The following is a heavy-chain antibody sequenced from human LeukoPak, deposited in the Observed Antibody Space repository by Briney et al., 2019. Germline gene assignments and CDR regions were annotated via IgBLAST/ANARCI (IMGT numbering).Heavy chain of an antibody. V-gene: IGHV1-3*02. CDR2: TNGATGNT. CDR1: GYTFTNYA. Sequence: ASVKVSCKDSGYTFTNYALHWVRQAPGQRLEWMGWTNGATGNTRFSQDFQGRLTITIDTSASIAYMDLSSLRSEDTAVYYCARFPGGNARTWLDYWGQGTLVTVSS. D-gene: IGHD4-23*01. J-gene: IGHJ4*02. CDR3: ARFPGGNARTWLDY.